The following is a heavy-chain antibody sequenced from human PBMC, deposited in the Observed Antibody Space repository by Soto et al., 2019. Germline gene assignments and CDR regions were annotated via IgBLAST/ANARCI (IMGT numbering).Heavy chain of an antibody. Sequence: QVQLVQSGAEVKKPGASVKVSCKASGYTFTSYAMNWVRQAPGQRLEWMGWINAGNGNRKYSQKLQGRVTITRDTSASTAYMELSSLRSEDTAVYYCARDLPWTATQSRARIGRFDPWGQGTLVTVSS. D-gene: IGHD2-21*02. CDR3: ARDLPWTATQSRARIGRFDP. CDR2: INAGNGNR. CDR1: GYTFTSYA. J-gene: IGHJ5*02. V-gene: IGHV1-3*01.